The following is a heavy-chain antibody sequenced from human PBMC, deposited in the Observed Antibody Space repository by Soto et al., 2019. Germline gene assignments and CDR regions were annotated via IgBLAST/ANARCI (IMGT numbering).Heavy chain of an antibody. CDR3: ARDLVWTDYYHFYGMDV. D-gene: IGHD2-21*02. Sequence: PGGSLRLSCAASGFTFSSYAMSWFRQAPGKGLEWVSAISGSGGSTYYADSVKGRFTISRDNSKNTLHLQMNSLRAEDPAVYDCARDLVWTDYYHFYGMDVWGQGTMVTVSS. J-gene: IGHJ6*02. CDR2: ISGSGGST. V-gene: IGHV3-23*01. CDR1: GFTFSSYA.